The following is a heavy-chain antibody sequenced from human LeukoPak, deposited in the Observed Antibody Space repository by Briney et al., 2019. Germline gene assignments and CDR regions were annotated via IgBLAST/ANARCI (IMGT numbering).Heavy chain of an antibody. D-gene: IGHD6-19*01. CDR2: IYYSGST. CDR1: GGSISSSY. Sequence: SETLSLTCTVSGGSISSSYWSWIRQPPWKGLEWIGFIYYSGSTNYNPSLNSRVTISVDMSKNQFSLELNSVTAADTAVYYRARGRPVAGTLDYWGQGTLVTVSS. CDR3: ARGRPVAGTLDY. J-gene: IGHJ4*02. V-gene: IGHV4-59*01.